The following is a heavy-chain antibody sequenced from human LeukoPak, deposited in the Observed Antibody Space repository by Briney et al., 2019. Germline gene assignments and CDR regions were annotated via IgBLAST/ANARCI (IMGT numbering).Heavy chain of an antibody. Sequence: GESLKISCKGSGYSFTSYWIGWVRQMPGKGLEWMGIIYPGDSDTRYSPSFQGQVTISADKSISTAYLQWSSLKASDTAMYYCARLDGSGPFGVVIGAPHNWFDPWGQGTLVTVSS. J-gene: IGHJ5*02. CDR3: ARLDGSGPFGVVIGAPHNWFDP. CDR1: GYSFTSYW. D-gene: IGHD3-3*01. V-gene: IGHV5-51*01. CDR2: IYPGDSDT.